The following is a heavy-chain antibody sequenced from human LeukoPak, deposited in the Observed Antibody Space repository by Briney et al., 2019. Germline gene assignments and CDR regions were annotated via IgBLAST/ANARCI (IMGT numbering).Heavy chain of an antibody. V-gene: IGHV3-20*04. CDR1: GFTFDDYG. J-gene: IGHJ4*02. Sequence: RTGGSLRLSCAASGFTFDDYGMSWVRQAPGKGLEWVSGINWNGGSTGYADSVKGRFTISRDNAKNSLYLQMNSLRAEDTALYYCARAPYCSSTSCYPNFDYWGQGTLVTVSP. D-gene: IGHD2-2*01. CDR2: INWNGGST. CDR3: ARAPYCSSTSCYPNFDY.